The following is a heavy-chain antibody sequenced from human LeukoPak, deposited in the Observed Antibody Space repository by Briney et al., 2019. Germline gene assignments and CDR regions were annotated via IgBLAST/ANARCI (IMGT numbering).Heavy chain of an antibody. D-gene: IGHD3-22*01. V-gene: IGHV3-21*01. CDR2: ISSSSSYI. J-gene: IGHJ4*02. CDR1: EFTFSTYT. CDR3: ARNRDRSYYYDSSGYSYFDY. Sequence: PGGSLRLSCVASEFTFSTYTMNWVRQAPGKGLEWVSSISSSSSYIYYADSVKGRFTISRDNAKNSLYLQMNSLRAEDTAVYYCARNRDRSYYYDSSGYSYFDYWGQGTLVTVSS.